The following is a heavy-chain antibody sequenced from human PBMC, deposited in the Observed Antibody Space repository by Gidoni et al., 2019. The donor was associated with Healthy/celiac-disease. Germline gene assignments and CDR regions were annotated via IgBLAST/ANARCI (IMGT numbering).Heavy chain of an antibody. D-gene: IGHD6-19*01. CDR1: GLTFSSYA. J-gene: IGHJ4*02. CDR2: ISDSGVST. Sequence: EVQLLETGGGLVQPGGSLRLSCAASGLTFSSYAMSWVRQAPGKGLEWVSTISDSGVSTYYADSVKGRFTISRDNSKNTLYLQMNNLTVEDTAVYYCAKRQWLVEGEDYWGQGTLVTVSS. V-gene: IGHV3-23*01. CDR3: AKRQWLVEGEDY.